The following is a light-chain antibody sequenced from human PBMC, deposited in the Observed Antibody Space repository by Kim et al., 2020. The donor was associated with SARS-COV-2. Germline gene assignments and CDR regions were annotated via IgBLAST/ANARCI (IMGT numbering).Light chain of an antibody. CDR2: DAS. V-gene: IGKV1-13*02. CDR1: QGISSA. J-gene: IGKJ2*01. CDR3: QRFNSYPYS. Sequence: AIQLTQSPFSLSASVGDRVTITCRASQGISSALACYQQKPGKARKLLIYDASSLQSGAPSSFSGSGSGTDVTLTIRSLQPEDLATYYCQRFNSYPYSCGQGTKREI.